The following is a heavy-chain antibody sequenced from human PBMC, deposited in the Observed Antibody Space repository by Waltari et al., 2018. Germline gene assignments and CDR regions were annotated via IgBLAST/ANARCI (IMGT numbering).Heavy chain of an antibody. J-gene: IGHJ4*02. V-gene: IGHV4-59*01. Sequence: QVQLQESGPGLVKPSETLSLTCTVSGGSISSYYWSWIRQPPGKGLGWIGYIYYSGSTNYNPSLKSRVTISVDTSKNQFSLKLSSVTAADTAVYYCARGLPLGYDFWSGRRGYYFDYWGQGTLVTVSS. CDR1: GGSISSYY. CDR2: IYYSGST. D-gene: IGHD3-3*01. CDR3: ARGLPLGYDFWSGRRGYYFDY.